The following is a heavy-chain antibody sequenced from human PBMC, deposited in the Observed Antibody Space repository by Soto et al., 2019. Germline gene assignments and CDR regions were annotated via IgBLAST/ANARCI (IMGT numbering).Heavy chain of an antibody. CDR1: GYSFNTYW. Sequence: GESLKISCKGSGYSFNTYWIGWVRQMPGKGLEWMGIIYPGDSNTRYSPSFQGQVTISADRSISTAYVQWSSLKASDSAMYYCARLTVNTPSAYYYYGMDVWGQGTTVTVSS. D-gene: IGHD4-17*01. J-gene: IGHJ6*02. CDR3: ARLTVNTPSAYYYYGMDV. V-gene: IGHV5-51*01. CDR2: IYPGDSNT.